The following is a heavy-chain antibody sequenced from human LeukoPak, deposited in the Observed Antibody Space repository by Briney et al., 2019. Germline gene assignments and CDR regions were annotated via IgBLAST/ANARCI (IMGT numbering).Heavy chain of an antibody. CDR3: ASARQRHCTNGVCPSLTDS. CDR1: GGTXSSYA. V-gene: IGHV1-69*04. D-gene: IGHD2-8*01. CDR2: IIPILGIA. Sequence: SVKVSCKASGGTXSSYAISWVRQAPGQGLEWMGRIIPILGIANYAQKFQGRVTITADKSTSTAYMELSSLRSEDTAVYYCASARQRHCTNGVCPSLTDSWGQGTLVTVSS. J-gene: IGHJ4*02.